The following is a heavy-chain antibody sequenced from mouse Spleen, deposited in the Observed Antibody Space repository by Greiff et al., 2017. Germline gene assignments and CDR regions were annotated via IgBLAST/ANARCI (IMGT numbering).Heavy chain of an antibody. V-gene: IGHV1-7*01. Sequence: QVQLKESGAELAKPGASVKMSCKASGYTFTSYWMHWVKQRPGQGLEWIGYINPSTGYTEYNQKFKDKATLTADKSSSTAYMQLSSLTSEDSAVYYCARTYRYDKAMDYWGQGTSVTVSS. CDR1: GYTFTSYW. J-gene: IGHJ4*01. CDR3: ARTYRYDKAMDY. D-gene: IGHD2-14*01. CDR2: INPSTGYT.